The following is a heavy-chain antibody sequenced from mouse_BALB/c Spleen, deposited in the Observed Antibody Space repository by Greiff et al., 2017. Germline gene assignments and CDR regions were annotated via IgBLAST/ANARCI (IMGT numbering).Heavy chain of an antibody. CDR2: IWAGGST. V-gene: IGHV2-9*02. J-gene: IGHJ4*01. Sequence: QVQLKESGPGLVAPSQSLSITCTVSGFSLTSYGVHWVRQPPGKGLEWLGVIWAGGSTNYNSALMSRLSISKDNSKSQVFLKMNSLQTDDTAMYYCARWNYGSSYYYYAMDYWGQGTSVTVSS. CDR3: ARWNYGSSYYYYAMDY. CDR1: GFSLTSYG. D-gene: IGHD1-1*01.